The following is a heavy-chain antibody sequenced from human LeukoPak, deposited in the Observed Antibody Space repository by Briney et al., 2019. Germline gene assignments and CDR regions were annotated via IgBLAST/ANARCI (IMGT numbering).Heavy chain of an antibody. D-gene: IGHD6-13*01. V-gene: IGHV4-34*01. CDR2: INHSGST. Sequence: PSETLSLTCAVYGGSFSGYYWSWIRQPPGKGLEWIGEINHSGSTNYNPSLKSRVTISVDTSKNQFSLKLSSVTAADTAVYYCARTTSSWNGFECYFDNWGQGTLVTVSS. CDR1: GGSFSGYY. CDR3: ARTTSSWNGFECYFDN. J-gene: IGHJ4*02.